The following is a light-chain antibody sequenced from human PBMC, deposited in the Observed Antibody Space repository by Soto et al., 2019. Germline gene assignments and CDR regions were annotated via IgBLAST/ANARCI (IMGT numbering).Light chain of an antibody. CDR1: SGHSSYI. V-gene: IGLV4-60*03. CDR2: LEGSGSY. Sequence: QSVLTQSSSASASLGSSVKLTCTLSSGHSSYIIAWHQQQPGKAPRYLMKLEGSGSYNKGSGVPDRFSGSSSGADRYLTISNLQSEDEADYYCETLDSNTPAVFRGGTQLTVL. CDR3: ETLDSNTPAV. J-gene: IGLJ7*01.